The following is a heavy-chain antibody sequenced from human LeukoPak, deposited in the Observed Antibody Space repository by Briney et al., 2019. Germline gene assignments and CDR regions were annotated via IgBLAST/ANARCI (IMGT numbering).Heavy chain of an antibody. CDR2: IIPIFGTA. CDR1: GGTFSSYA. J-gene: IGHJ6*03. Sequence: GASVKVACKASGGTFSSYAISWVRQAPGQGLEWMGGIIPIFGTANYAQKFQGRVTITADESTSTAYMELSSLRSEDTAVYYCARGPVTGEDYYYYMDVWGKGTTVTVSS. CDR3: ARGPVTGEDYYYYMDV. V-gene: IGHV1-69*13. D-gene: IGHD7-27*01.